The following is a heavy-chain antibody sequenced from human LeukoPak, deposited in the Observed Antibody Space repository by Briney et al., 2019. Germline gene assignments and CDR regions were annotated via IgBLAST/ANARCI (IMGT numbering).Heavy chain of an antibody. V-gene: IGHV3-48*04. CDR2: ISSSSSTI. D-gene: IGHD3-3*01. Sequence: GGSLRLSCAASRFIFSSYSMNWVRQAPGKGLEWVSYISSSSSTIYYTDSVKGRFTISRDNAKNSLYLQMNSLRAEDTAVYYCARDLLEYYDFWSGYLEYGMDVWGQGTTVTVSS. CDR3: ARDLLEYYDFWSGYLEYGMDV. J-gene: IGHJ6*02. CDR1: RFIFSSYS.